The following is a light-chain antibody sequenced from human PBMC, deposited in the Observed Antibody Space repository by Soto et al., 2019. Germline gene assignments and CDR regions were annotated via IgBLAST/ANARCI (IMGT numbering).Light chain of an antibody. V-gene: IGLV2-14*03. CDR1: SSDVGGYNY. J-gene: IGLJ1*01. CDR2: DVS. CDR3: SSYTSGSTLLYV. Sequence: QSALTQPASVSGSPGQSITISCTGTSSDVGGYNYVSWYHHHPGKAPKLMVYDVSNRPSGVSNRFSGSKSGNTAALTISGLHAEDEADSYCSSYTSGSTLLYVFGTGTKLTVL.